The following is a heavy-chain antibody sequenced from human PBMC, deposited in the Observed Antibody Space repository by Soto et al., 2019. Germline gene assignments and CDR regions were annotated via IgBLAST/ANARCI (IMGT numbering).Heavy chain of an antibody. D-gene: IGHD6-13*01. V-gene: IGHV5-51*01. J-gene: IGHJ4*02. Sequence: GECLKISCKGSGYSFTSYWVAWVRQMPGKGLEWMGTIYPGDSDTRYGPSFQGQITISADKSINIAYLQWSSLKASDTAMYYCARQRSAAATGVGYWGQGTLVTVSS. CDR2: IYPGDSDT. CDR3: ARQRSAAATGVGY. CDR1: GYSFTSYW.